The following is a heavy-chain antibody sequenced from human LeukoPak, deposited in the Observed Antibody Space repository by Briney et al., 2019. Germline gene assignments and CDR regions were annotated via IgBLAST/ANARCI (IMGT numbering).Heavy chain of an antibody. Sequence: PSETLSLTCAVYGGSFSGYYWSWIRQPPGKGLEWIGEINHSGSTNYTPPLKSRVTISVDTSKNQFSLKLSSVTAAHTAVYYCARGALLLWFGELSAHDAIDIWGQGTMVTVSS. CDR1: GGSFSGYY. CDR2: INHSGST. D-gene: IGHD3-10*01. CDR3: ARGALLLWFGELSAHDAIDI. J-gene: IGHJ3*02. V-gene: IGHV4-34*01.